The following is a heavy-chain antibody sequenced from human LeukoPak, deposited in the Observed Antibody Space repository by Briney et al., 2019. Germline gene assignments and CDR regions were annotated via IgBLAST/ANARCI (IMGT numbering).Heavy chain of an antibody. V-gene: IGHV1-2*02. CDR3: ARVAVDTAMVQWFDP. Sequence: ASVKVPCKASGYTFTGYYMHWVRQAPGQGLEWMGWINPNSGGTNYAQKLQGRVTMTRDTSISTAYMELSRLRSDDTAVYYCARVAVDTAMVQWFDPWGQGTLVTVSS. CDR1: GYTFTGYY. CDR2: INPNSGGT. D-gene: IGHD5-18*01. J-gene: IGHJ5*02.